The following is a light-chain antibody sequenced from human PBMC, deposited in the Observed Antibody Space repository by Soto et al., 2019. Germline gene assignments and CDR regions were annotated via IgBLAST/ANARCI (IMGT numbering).Light chain of an antibody. CDR2: DSS. Sequence: DIQMTQSPSTLSASVGDRVTITCRASQNISIWLAWYQQRPGRAPRLLIYDSSSLESGVPSTFSGSGSGTEFTLKISRVEAEDVGVYYCMQSIQRRGTFGQGTKVDIK. CDR3: MQSIQRRGT. J-gene: IGKJ1*01. V-gene: IGKV1-5*01. CDR1: QNISIW.